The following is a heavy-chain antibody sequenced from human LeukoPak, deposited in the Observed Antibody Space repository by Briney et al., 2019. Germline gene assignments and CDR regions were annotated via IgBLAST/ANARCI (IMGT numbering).Heavy chain of an antibody. D-gene: IGHD2/OR15-2a*01. J-gene: IGHJ3*02. CDR1: GGSISSSGYY. V-gene: IGHV4-31*03. CDR3: ARLSLKTARSI. CDR2: IYYSGST. Sequence: SQTLSLTCTISGGSISSSGYYWSWIRQHPGKGLEWIGYIYYSGSTYYNPSLKSRVIISVDTPKNQFSLKLSSVTAADTAVYYCARLSLKTARSIWGQGTMVTVSS.